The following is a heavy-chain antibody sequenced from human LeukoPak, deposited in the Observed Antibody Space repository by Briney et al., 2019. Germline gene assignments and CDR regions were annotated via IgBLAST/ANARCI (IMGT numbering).Heavy chain of an antibody. CDR3: ARSSIAARVTYFDY. Sequence: GGSLRLSCAASGFTFSSYSMNWVRQAPGKGLEWVSYISSSSSTIYYADSVKGRFTISRDNAKNSLYLQMNSLRAEDTAVYYCARSSIAARVTYFDYWGQGTLVTVSS. CDR1: GFTFSSYS. D-gene: IGHD6-6*01. V-gene: IGHV3-48*04. CDR2: ISSSSSTI. J-gene: IGHJ4*02.